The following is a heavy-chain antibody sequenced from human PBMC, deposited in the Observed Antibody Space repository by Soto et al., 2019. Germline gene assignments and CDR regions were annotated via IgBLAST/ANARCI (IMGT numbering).Heavy chain of an antibody. CDR3: GKDPGEGYNSGDY. Sequence: QVQLVESGGGVVQPGRSLRLSCAASGFTFSSYGMHWVRQAPGKGLEWVAVISYDGSNKYYADSVKGRFTISRDNSKNTLYRKRNSLGAGDTVVYYGGKDPGEGYNSGDYGGQGPLVPVSS. CDR2: ISYDGSNK. CDR1: GFTFSSYG. J-gene: IGHJ4*02. V-gene: IGHV3-30*18. D-gene: IGHD5-12*01.